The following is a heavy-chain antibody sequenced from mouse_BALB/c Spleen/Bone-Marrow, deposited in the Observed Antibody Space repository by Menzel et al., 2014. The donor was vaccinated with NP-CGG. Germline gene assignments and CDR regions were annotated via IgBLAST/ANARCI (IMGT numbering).Heavy chain of an antibody. J-gene: IGHJ3*01. D-gene: IGHD2-1*01. Sequence: VNLVESGAELARPGASVKLSCKASGYTFTSYWMQWVKQRPGQGLEWIGAIYPGDGDTRYTQKFKGKATLTADKSSSTAYMQLSSLASEDSAVYYCARDGNYPAWFAYWGQGTLVTVSA. CDR3: ARDGNYPAWFAY. CDR2: IYPGDGDT. V-gene: IGHV1-87*01. CDR1: GYTFTSYW.